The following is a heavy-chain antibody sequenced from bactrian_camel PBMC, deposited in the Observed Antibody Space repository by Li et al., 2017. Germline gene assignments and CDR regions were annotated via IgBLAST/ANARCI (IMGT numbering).Heavy chain of an antibody. V-gene: IGHV3S55*01. CDR1: GYTYYRRC. Sequence: QVQLVESGGGSVQAGGSLRLSCTAAGYTYYRRCLGWFRQAPGKAREGIAGIRRDGDEYYADSVKGRFTISQDNAKNILYLQMYSLKPEDTAVHYCAADRRVGGICYESSRARGQGTQVTVS. D-gene: IGHD2*01. J-gene: IGHJ4*01. CDR2: IRRDGDE. CDR3: AADRRVGGICYESSRA.